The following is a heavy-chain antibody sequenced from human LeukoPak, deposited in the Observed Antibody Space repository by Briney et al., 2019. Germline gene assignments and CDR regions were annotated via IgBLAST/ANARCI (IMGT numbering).Heavy chain of an antibody. CDR3: ARPGWEPPYGMDV. V-gene: IGHV1-69*05. CDR1: GGTFSSYA. J-gene: IGHJ6*02. Sequence: SVKVSCKASGGTFSSYAISWVRQAPGQGLEWMGGIIPIFGTANYAQKFQGRVTITRDTSASTAYMELSSLRSEDTAVYYCARPGWEPPYGMDVWGQGTTVTVSS. CDR2: IIPIFGTA. D-gene: IGHD1-26*01.